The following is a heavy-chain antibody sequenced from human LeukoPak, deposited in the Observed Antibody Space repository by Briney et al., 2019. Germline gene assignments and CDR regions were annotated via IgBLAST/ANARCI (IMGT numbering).Heavy chain of an antibody. CDR1: GFTFSCYS. CDR2: ISSSSSYI. D-gene: IGHD6-19*01. V-gene: IGHV3-21*01. J-gene: IGHJ4*02. CDR3: ARDQGWLVPFDY. Sequence: GGSLRLSCAASGFTFSCYSMNWVRQAPGKGLEWVSFISSSSSYIYYADSVKGRFAISRDNAKNSLYLQMNSLRAEDTAVYYCARDQGWLVPFDYWGQGTLVTVSS.